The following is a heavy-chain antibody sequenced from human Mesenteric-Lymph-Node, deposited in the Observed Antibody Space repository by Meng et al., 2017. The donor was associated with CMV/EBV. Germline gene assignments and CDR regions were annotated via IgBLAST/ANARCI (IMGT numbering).Heavy chain of an antibody. D-gene: IGHD6-13*01. CDR3: ARDLRWYSSSWGAFDI. J-gene: IGHJ3*02. CDR1: GFTFSSYW. CDR2: IKQDGSEK. Sequence: GESLKISCAASGFTFSSYWMSWVRQAPGKGLEWVANIKQDGSEKYYVDSVKGRFTISRDNAKNSLYLQMNSLRAEDTAVYYCARDLRWYSSSWGAFDIWGQGTMVTVSS. V-gene: IGHV3-7*01.